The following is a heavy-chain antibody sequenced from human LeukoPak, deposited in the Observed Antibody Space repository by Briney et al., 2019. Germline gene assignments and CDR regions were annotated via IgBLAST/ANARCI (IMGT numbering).Heavy chain of an antibody. D-gene: IGHD2-15*01. CDR2: IYHSGST. CDR1: GYSISSGYY. Sequence: SETLSLTCAVSGYSISSGYYWGWIRQPPGKGLEWIGSIYHSGSTYYSPSLKSRVTISVDTSKNQFSLKLSSVTAADTAVYYCARPRGSCSGGSCYYHYFDYWGQGTLVTVSS. J-gene: IGHJ4*02. CDR3: ARPRGSCSGGSCYYHYFDY. V-gene: IGHV4-38-2*01.